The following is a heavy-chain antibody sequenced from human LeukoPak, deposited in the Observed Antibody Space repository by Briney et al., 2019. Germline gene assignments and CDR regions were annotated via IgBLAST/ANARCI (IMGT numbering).Heavy chain of an antibody. Sequence: SETLSLTCSVSFGSISSTNYYWGWIRQPPGKGLEWIGSIYYSGTTYYNPSLKSRPPISVDTSKNQFSLKLSSVPAADTAVYYCTRHDSHLTPARGGYFDYWGQGTLVTV. J-gene: IGHJ4*02. D-gene: IGHD4-17*01. CDR3: TRHDSHLTPARGGYFDY. CDR2: IYYSGTT. CDR1: FGSISSTNYY. V-gene: IGHV4-39*01.